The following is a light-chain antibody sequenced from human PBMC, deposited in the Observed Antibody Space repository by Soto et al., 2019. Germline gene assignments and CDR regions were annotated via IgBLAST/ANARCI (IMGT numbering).Light chain of an antibody. J-gene: IGKJ2*01. V-gene: IGKV1-5*03. CDR3: QQYDSYPKT. CDR2: KAS. Sequence: DVQMTQSPSTLSASIGDTVTMTCRASQNVNSWLAWYQQKPGKAPKLLIYKASILETGVTSRVSGGGSGTDFTLTISGLQPEDVATYYCQQYDSYPKTFGQGT. CDR1: QNVNSW.